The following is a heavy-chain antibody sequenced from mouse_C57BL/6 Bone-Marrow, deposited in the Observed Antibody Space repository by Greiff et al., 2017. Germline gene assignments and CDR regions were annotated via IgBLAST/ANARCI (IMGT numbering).Heavy chain of an antibody. CDR3: AREGYDYYAMDY. J-gene: IGHJ4*01. V-gene: IGHV5-4*01. D-gene: IGHD2-10*02. CDR1: GFTFSSYA. Sequence: EVHLVESGGGLVKPGGSLKLSCAASGFTFSSYAMSWVRQTPEKRLEWVATISDGGSYTYYPDNVKGRFTISRDNAKNNLYLQMSHLKSEDTAMYYCAREGYDYYAMDYWGQGTSVTVSS. CDR2: ISDGGSYT.